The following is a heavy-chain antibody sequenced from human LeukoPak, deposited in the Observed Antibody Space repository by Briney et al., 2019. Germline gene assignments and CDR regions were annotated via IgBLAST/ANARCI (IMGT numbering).Heavy chain of an antibody. J-gene: IGHJ4*02. Sequence: PGGSLRLSCAASGFTFDDYAMHWVRQAPGKGLEWVSLISWDGGSTYYADSVKGRFTISRDNSKNSLYLQMNSLRAEDTALYYCAKDSGRGIVGATTDFHYWGQGTLVTVSS. CDR1: GFTFDDYA. CDR2: ISWDGGST. D-gene: IGHD1-26*01. CDR3: AKDSGRGIVGATTDFHY. V-gene: IGHV3-43D*03.